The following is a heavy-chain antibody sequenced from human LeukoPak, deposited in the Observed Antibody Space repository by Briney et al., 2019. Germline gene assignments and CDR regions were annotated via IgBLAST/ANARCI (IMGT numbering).Heavy chain of an antibody. CDR3: ARVATRRWFDP. CDR2: IYYSGST. J-gene: IGHJ5*02. CDR1: GGSISSGDYY. Sequence: SQTLSLTCTVSGGSISSGDYYWSWIRQPPGRGLEWIGYIYYSGSTYYNPSLKSRVTISVDTSKNQFSLKLSSVTAADTAVYYCARVATRRWFDPWGQGTLVTVSS. D-gene: IGHD1-26*01. V-gene: IGHV4-30-4*01.